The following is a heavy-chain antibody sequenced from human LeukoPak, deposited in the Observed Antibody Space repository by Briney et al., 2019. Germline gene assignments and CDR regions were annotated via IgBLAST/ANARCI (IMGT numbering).Heavy chain of an antibody. J-gene: IGHJ4*02. CDR3: ARGDCGGDCYEVLLDY. D-gene: IGHD2-21*02. Sequence: SSVKVSCKASGGTFSSYAISWVRPAPGQGLAWMGRIIPIFGTDNYEQKFQGRVTITTDESTSTAYMELSSLRSEDTAVYFCARGDCGGDCYEVLLDYWGRGTLVTVSS. CDR1: GGTFSSYA. V-gene: IGHV1-69*05. CDR2: IIPIFGTD.